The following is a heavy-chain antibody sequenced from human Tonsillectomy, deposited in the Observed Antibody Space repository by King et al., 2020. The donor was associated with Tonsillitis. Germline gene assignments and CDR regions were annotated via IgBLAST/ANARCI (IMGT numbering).Heavy chain of an antibody. CDR3: ARVGWGLAFDY. CDR2: IDRSGST. J-gene: IGHJ4*01. Sequence: QLQESGSGLVKPSQTLSLTCAVSGGSISSGGYSWSWIRQPPGKGLEWIGYIDRSGSTYYNPSRKSRVTISVDRTKNQFSLKLSSVTAADTAVYYCARVGWGLAFDYWGHGTLVTVSS. D-gene: IGHD1-26*01. V-gene: IGHV4-30-2*01. CDR1: GGSISSGGYS.